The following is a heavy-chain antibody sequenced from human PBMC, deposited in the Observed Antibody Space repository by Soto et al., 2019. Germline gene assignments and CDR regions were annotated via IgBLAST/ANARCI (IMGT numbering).Heavy chain of an antibody. V-gene: IGHV3-30*18. CDR2: ISYDGSNK. Sequence: GGSLRLSCAASGFTFSSYDMHWVRQAPGKGLEWVAVISYDGSNKYYADSVKGRFTISRDNSKNTLYLQMNSLRAEDTAVYYCAKDNTVALYGMDVWGQGTTVTVSS. D-gene: IGHD6-19*01. CDR3: AKDNTVALYGMDV. CDR1: GFTFSSYD. J-gene: IGHJ6*02.